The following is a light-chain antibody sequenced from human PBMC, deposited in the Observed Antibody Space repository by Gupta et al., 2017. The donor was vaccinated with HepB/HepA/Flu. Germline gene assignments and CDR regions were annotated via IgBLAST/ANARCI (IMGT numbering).Light chain of an antibody. CDR1: SSNIGSNT. V-gene: IGLV1-44*01. CDR3: AAWDNSLNGPV. Sequence: GTHGQRATISCSGSSSNIGSNTVTWYQHLPGTPPKVLIYNNNQWPSGVPDRFSGSKSGTSASLAISGLQSKDEADYYCAAWDNSLNGPVFGGGTKLTV. J-gene: IGLJ3*02. CDR2: NNN.